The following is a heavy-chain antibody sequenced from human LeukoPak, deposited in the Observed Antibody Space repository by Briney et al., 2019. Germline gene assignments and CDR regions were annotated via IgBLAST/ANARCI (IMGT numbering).Heavy chain of an antibody. V-gene: IGHV4-59*01. Sequence: ASETLSLTCTVSGGSISSYYWSWIRQPPGKGLEWIGYIYYSGSTNYNPSLKSRVTISVDTSKNQFSLKLSSVTAADTAVYYCARDRVVITTDWYFDLWGRGTLVTVSS. D-gene: IGHD3-22*01. J-gene: IGHJ2*01. CDR2: IYYSGST. CDR3: ARDRVVITTDWYFDL. CDR1: GGSISSYY.